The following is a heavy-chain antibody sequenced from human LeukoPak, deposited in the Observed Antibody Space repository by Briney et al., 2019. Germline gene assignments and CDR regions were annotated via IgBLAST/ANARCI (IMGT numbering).Heavy chain of an antibody. Sequence: GASVKVSCKGPGYNFTKYDISWVRQAPGQGLEYMGWIDTNTGNPTYAQGFTGRFVFSLDTSVSTAYLQISSLKAEDSAIYFCANCYDSSGFFAYWGQGTLVTVSS. V-gene: IGHV7-4-1*02. CDR3: ANCYDSSGFFAY. D-gene: IGHD3-22*01. CDR1: GYNFTKYD. CDR2: IDTNTGNP. J-gene: IGHJ4*02.